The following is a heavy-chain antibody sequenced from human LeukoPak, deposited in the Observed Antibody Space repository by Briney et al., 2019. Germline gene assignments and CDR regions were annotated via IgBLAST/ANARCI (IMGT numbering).Heavy chain of an antibody. CDR3: ARVVAPLYYSDY. D-gene: IGHD2-15*01. CDR2: IYYSGST. CDR1: GGSISSGGYY. J-gene: IGHJ4*02. V-gene: IGHV4-31*11. Sequence: SETLFLTCAVSGGSISSGGYYWSWIRQHPGKGLEWIGYIYYSGSTYYNPSLKSRVTISVDTSKNQFSLKLSSVTAADTAVYYCARVVAPLYYSDYWGQGTLVTVSS.